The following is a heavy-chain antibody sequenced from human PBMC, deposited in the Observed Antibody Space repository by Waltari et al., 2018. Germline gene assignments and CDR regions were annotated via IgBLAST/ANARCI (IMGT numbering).Heavy chain of an antibody. D-gene: IGHD3-9*01. CDR1: GFTFINVW. CDR3: ATVVKTPSGYDY. V-gene: IGHV3-15*01. CDR2: IKSKAAGGTI. J-gene: IGHJ4*02. Sequence: EVQLVESGGGLVKPGGSLRLSCSASGFTFINVWMTLVCQAPGKGLGWVGRIKSKAAGGTIEYAAPVEGRFTISRDDSKNTMYMQMNNLKTEDTAMYYCATVVKTPSGYDYWGQGTLVTVSS.